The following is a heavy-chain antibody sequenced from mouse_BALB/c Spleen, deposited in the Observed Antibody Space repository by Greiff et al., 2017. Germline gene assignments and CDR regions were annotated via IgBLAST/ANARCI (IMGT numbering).Heavy chain of an antibody. V-gene: IGHV2-2*02. Sequence: QVQLQQSGPGLVQPSQSLSITCTVSGFSLTSYGVHWVRQSPGKGLEWLGVIWSGGSTDYNAAFISRLSISKDNSKSQVFFKMNSLQANDTAIYYCARDEGTIGLLQFAYWGQGTLVTASA. D-gene: IGHD2-3*01. CDR3: ARDEGTIGLLQFAY. CDR1: GFSLTSYG. J-gene: IGHJ3*01. CDR2: IWSGGST.